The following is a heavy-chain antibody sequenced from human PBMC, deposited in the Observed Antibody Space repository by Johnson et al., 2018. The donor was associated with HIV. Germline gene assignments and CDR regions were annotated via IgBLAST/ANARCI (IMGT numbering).Heavy chain of an antibody. J-gene: IGHJ3*02. V-gene: IGHV3-30-3*01. CDR2: ISYDGSNK. D-gene: IGHD3-22*01. Sequence: QVQLVESGGGVVQPGRSLRLSCAASGFTFSSYAMHWVRQAPGKGLEWVAVISYDGSNKYYADSVKGRFTISRDNSKNTLYLQMNSLRAEDTAVYYCTRHFDSLRAFDIWGQGTMVTVSS. CDR3: TRHFDSLRAFDI. CDR1: GFTFSSYA.